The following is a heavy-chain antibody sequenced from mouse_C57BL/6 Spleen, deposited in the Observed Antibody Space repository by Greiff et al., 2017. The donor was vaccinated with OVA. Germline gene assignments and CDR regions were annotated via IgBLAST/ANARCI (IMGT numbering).Heavy chain of an antibody. Sequence: DVMLVESGGGLVKPGGSLKLSCAASGFTFSDYGMHWVRQAPEKGLEWVAYISSGSSTIYYADTVKGRFTISRDNAKNTLFLQMTSLRSEDTAMYYCARLDYYGSSYVYWGQGTTLTVSS. CDR2: ISSGSSTI. CDR3: ARLDYYGSSYVY. D-gene: IGHD1-1*01. CDR1: GFTFSDYG. V-gene: IGHV5-17*01. J-gene: IGHJ2*01.